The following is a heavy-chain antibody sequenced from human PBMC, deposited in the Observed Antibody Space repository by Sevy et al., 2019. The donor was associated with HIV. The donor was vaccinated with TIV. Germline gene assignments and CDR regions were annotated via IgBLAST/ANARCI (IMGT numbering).Heavy chain of an antibody. CDR1: GFTFSDYR. D-gene: IGHD3-16*01. V-gene: IGHV3-30*04. J-gene: IGHJ4*02. CDR3: ARDRGEILSSAFDY. Sequence: GGSLRLSCAASGFTFSDYRMHWVRQAPGKGLEWVAVISYDGRNNKYNADSVKGRFTISRDNSKNMVYLQMNSLRAEDTAIYYCARDRGEILSSAFDYCGQGTLVTVSS. CDR2: ISYDGRNNK.